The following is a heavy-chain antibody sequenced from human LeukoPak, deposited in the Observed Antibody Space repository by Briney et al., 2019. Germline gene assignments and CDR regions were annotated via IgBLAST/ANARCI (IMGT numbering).Heavy chain of an antibody. CDR3: ARGTYSGTYYAWYYFDY. D-gene: IGHD1-26*01. Sequence: GGSLRLSCAASGFTFSDYYMSWIRQALGKGLEWVSYISSSGSTIYYADSVKGRFTISRDNAKNSLSLQMNSLRAEDTAVYYCARGTYSGTYYAWYYFDYWGQGTLVTVSS. J-gene: IGHJ4*02. V-gene: IGHV3-11*01. CDR2: ISSSGSTI. CDR1: GFTFSDYY.